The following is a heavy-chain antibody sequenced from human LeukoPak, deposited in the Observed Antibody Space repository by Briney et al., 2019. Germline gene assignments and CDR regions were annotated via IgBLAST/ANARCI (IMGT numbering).Heavy chain of an antibody. D-gene: IGHD3-16*01. CDR3: ARTRGEGYYYYYYMDV. J-gene: IGHJ6*03. V-gene: IGHV4-4*07. CDR1: GGSISSYY. Sequence: SETLSLTCTVSGGSISSYYWSWIRQPAGKGLEWIGRIYTIGSTNYNPSLKSRVTMSVDTSKNQFSLKLSSVTAADTAVYYCARTRGEGYYYYYYMDVWGKGTTVTVSS. CDR2: IYTIGST.